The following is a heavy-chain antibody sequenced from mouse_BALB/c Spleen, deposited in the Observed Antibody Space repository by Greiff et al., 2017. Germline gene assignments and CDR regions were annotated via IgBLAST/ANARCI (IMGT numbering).Heavy chain of an antibody. V-gene: IGHV10-1*02. CDR1: GFTFNTYA. CDR3: VRVYYGFDY. CDR2: IRSKSNNYAT. Sequence: EVKLVESGGGLVQPKGSLKLSCAASGFTFNTYAMNWVRQAPGKGLEWVARIRSKSNNYATYYADSVKDRFTISRDDSQSMLYLQMNNLKTEDTAMYYCVRVYYGFDYWGQGTTLTVSS. D-gene: IGHD1-1*01. J-gene: IGHJ2*01.